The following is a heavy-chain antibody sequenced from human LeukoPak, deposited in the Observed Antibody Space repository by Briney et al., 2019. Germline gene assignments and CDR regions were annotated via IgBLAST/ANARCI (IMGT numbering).Heavy chain of an antibody. V-gene: IGHV4-39*07. J-gene: IGHJ4*02. D-gene: IGHD1-26*01. CDR1: GGSISSSSYY. CDR3: ARGGGSYLGTHYYLEY. Sequence: SQTLSLTCTVSGGSISSSSYYWGWIRHPPGKGLEWIGSIYFSGSTYYSPSLRSRDTISGDTPKDQFSLKLSSVTAADTAVYYCARGGGSYLGTHYYLEYWGQGTLVTVSS. CDR2: IYFSGST.